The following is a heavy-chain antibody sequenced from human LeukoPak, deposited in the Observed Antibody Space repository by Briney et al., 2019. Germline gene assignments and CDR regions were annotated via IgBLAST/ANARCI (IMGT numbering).Heavy chain of an antibody. CDR3: AREEGGWFDP. V-gene: IGHV4-61*02. D-gene: IGHD1-26*01. CDR2: IYTSGST. Sequence: PSETLSLTYTVSGGSISSGSYYWSWIRQPAGKGLEWIGRIYTSGSTNYNPSLKSRVTISVDTSKNQFSLKLSSVTAADTAVYYCAREEGGWFDPWGQGTLVTVSS. J-gene: IGHJ5*02. CDR1: GGSISSGSYY.